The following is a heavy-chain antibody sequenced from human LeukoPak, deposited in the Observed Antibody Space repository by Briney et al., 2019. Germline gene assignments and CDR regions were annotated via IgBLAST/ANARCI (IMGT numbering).Heavy chain of an antibody. J-gene: IGHJ4*02. CDR1: GFTFSNYE. CDR2: ISSSGSTI. V-gene: IGHV3-48*03. CDR3: ARDVAALDY. D-gene: IGHD6-19*01. Sequence: GGSLRLSCAASGFTFSNYEMNWVRQAPGKGLEWVSYISSSGSTIYYADSVKGRFTISRDNAKNSLYLQMNSLRAEDTAVYYCARDVAALDYWGQGTLVTVSS.